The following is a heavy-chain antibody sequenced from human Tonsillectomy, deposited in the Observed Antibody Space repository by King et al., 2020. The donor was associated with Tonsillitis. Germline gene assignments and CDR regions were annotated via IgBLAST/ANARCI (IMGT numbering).Heavy chain of an antibody. Sequence: VQLQESGPGLVKPSETLSLTCTVAGGSISSYYWSWIRQPPGKGLEWIGYSYYSGSTNYNPSLKSRVNISVDTSHNQFSLKLSSVTAADTAVYYCARTTDMLWFGECWFDPWGQGTLVTVSS. J-gene: IGHJ5*02. V-gene: IGHV4-59*01. CDR2: SYYSGST. CDR3: ARTTDMLWFGECWFDP. D-gene: IGHD3-10*01. CDR1: GGSISSYY.